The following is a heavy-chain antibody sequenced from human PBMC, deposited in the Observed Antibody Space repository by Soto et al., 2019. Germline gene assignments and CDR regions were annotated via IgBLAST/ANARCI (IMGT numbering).Heavy chain of an antibody. CDR1: GFTFSSYA. Sequence: PGGSLRLSCAASGFTFSSYAMHWVRQAPGKGLEWVAVISYDGSNKYYADSVKGRFTISRDNSKNTLYLQMNSLRAEDTAVYYCARESYNGGYYSYANFDYWGQGTLVTVSS. V-gene: IGHV3-30-3*01. J-gene: IGHJ4*02. CDR2: ISYDGSNK. D-gene: IGHD3-22*01. CDR3: ARESYNGGYYSYANFDY.